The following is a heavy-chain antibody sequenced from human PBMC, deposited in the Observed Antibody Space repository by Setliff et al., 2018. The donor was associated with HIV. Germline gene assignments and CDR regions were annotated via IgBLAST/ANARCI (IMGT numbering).Heavy chain of an antibody. Sequence: SVKVSCKASGGTFSSYAISWVRQAPGQGLEWMRGIIPIFGTANYAQKFQGRVTITADESTSTAYMELSSLRSEDTDVYYCARVSGLKPFGYQLDYWGQGTLVTVSS. V-gene: IGHV1-69*13. J-gene: IGHJ4*02. D-gene: IGHD6-19*01. CDR2: IIPIFGTA. CDR3: ARVSGLKPFGYQLDY. CDR1: GGTFSSYA.